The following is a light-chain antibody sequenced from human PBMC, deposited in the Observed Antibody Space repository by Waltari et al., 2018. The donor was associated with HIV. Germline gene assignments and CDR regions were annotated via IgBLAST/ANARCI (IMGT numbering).Light chain of an antibody. V-gene: IGLV2-14*03. Sequence: QSALTQPASVSGSPGQSITISCTGTSSSAGLYSFFSWYQPHPGKAPRLMSYDGSNRAAGVSKGFSGSKSGDTASLTISGLEAEDEADYYCSSYTSSSIRVFGTGTKVTVL. J-gene: IGLJ1*01. CDR1: SSSAGLYSF. CDR2: DGS. CDR3: SSYTSSSIRV.